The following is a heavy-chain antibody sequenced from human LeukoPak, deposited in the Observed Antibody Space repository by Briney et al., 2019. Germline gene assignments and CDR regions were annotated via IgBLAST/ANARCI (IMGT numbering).Heavy chain of an antibody. J-gene: IGHJ4*02. Sequence: GGSLKLSCAASGFTFSGSAMHWVRQASGKGLEWVGRIRSKANSYATAYAASVKGRFTISRDDSKNTAYPQMNSLKTEDTAVYYCTLRGGYDILTGYYKANYWGQGTLVTVSS. CDR2: IRSKANSYAT. V-gene: IGHV3-73*01. CDR3: TLRGGYDILTGYYKANY. CDR1: GFTFSGSA. D-gene: IGHD3-9*01.